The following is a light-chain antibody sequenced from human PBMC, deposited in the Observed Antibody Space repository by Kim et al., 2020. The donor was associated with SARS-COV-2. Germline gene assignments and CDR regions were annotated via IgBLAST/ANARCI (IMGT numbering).Light chain of an antibody. CDR2: GSS. Sequence: AAVGDRVTITCRASQGISSYLAWYQQKPGKAPKLLIYGSSTLQSGVSSRFSGSGSGTDFTLTISSLQPEDSATYYCQQLDSYPLTFGGWTKVDIK. CDR3: QQLDSYPLT. J-gene: IGKJ4*01. V-gene: IGKV1-9*01. CDR1: QGISSY.